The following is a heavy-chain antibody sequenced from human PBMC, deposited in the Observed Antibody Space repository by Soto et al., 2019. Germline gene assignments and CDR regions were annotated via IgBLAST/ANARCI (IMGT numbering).Heavy chain of an antibody. J-gene: IGHJ4*02. CDR3: TTKQY. V-gene: IGHV3-7*01. Sequence: GGSLRLSYVASGLPLSRNWMTWVRQAPGKGLEWVANIKPDGSGQHYVDSVKGRFTITRDNAENSLYLQMNSLRAEDTALYFCTTKQYWGQGTLVTVSS. CDR2: IKPDGSGQ. CDR1: GLPLSRNW.